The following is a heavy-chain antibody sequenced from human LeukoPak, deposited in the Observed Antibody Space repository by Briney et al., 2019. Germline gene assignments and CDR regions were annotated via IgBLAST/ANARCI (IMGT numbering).Heavy chain of an antibody. Sequence: PSETLSLTCAVYGGSFSGYYWSWIRQPPGKGLEWIGEINHSGSTNYNPSLKSRVTISVDTSNNQFSLKLSSVTAADTAVYYCARLEWELLNAFDIWGQGTMVTVSS. D-gene: IGHD1-26*01. V-gene: IGHV4-34*01. CDR1: GGSFSGYY. CDR2: INHSGST. J-gene: IGHJ3*02. CDR3: ARLEWELLNAFDI.